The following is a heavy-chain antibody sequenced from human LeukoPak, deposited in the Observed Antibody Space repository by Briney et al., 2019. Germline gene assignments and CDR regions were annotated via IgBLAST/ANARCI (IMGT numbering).Heavy chain of an antibody. V-gene: IGHV3-33*01. CDR2: IWYDGSNK. CDR1: GFTFSSYG. CDR3: ARGGGSYYDILTGYYFDY. Sequence: GGSLRLSCAASGFTFSSYGMHWVRQAPGKGLEWVAVIWYDGSNKYCADSVKGRFTISRDNAKNTLYLQMNSLRAEDTAVYYCARGGGSYYDILTGYYFDYWGQGTLVTVSS. J-gene: IGHJ4*02. D-gene: IGHD3-9*01.